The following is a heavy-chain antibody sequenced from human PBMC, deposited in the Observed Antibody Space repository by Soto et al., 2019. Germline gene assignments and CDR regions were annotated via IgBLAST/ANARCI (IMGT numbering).Heavy chain of an antibody. CDR2: ISGYNGNT. Sequence: QVQLVQSGAEVKKPGASVNVSCKASGYSFNTYAISWVRQAPGQGLEWVVWISGYNGNTNYAQKFQGRVTLTRDTSTKTAFMELRSLTGDDTALYYCAREYGMDVWGQGTSVTVSS. CDR3: AREYGMDV. J-gene: IGHJ6*02. CDR1: GYSFNTYA. V-gene: IGHV1-18*01.